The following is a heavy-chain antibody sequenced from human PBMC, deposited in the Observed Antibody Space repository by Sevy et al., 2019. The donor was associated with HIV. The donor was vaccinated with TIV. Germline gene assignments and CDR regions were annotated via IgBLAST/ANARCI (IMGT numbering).Heavy chain of an antibody. CDR2: IYYNGHA. Sequence: SETLSLPCSVSGGTIVSSGHYWGWIRQSPGKGLEWIESIYYNGHAYYNPSLKSRLTISIDTSKNQFSLNLGSVTAADTGLYFCATEAGGYDYDYGLDVWGQGTTVTVSS. J-gene: IGHJ6*02. CDR1: GGTIVSSGHY. V-gene: IGHV4-39*02. CDR3: ATEAGGYDYDYGLDV. D-gene: IGHD5-12*01.